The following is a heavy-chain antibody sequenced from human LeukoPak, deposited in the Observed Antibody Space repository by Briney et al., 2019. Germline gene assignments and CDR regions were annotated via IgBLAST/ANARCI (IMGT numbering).Heavy chain of an antibody. CDR1: GYTFTKYY. V-gene: IGHV1-2*02. CDR2: INPNSGGT. J-gene: IGHJ4*02. D-gene: IGHD6-19*01. CDR3: AKAVAGTLVQFDY. Sequence: GASVKVSCKASGYTFTKYYIHWVRQAPGQGLEWMGWINPNSGGTNYAQKFQGRVTMTRDTSISTAYMELSRLRSDDTAVYYCAKAVAGTLVQFDYWGQGTLVTVSS.